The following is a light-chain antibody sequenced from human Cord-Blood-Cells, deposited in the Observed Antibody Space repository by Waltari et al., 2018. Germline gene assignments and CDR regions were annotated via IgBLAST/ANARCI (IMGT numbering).Light chain of an antibody. V-gene: IGLV2-23*01. J-gene: IGLJ2*01. CDR1: SSDVGSYTL. Sequence: QSALTQPASVSGSPGQSITISCTGTSSDVGSYTLVPWYQQHPGKAPKLMIYEGSKRPSGVSNRFSGSKSGNTASLTISGLQAEDEADYYCCSYAGSSLVVFGGGTKLTVL. CDR3: CSYAGSSLVV. CDR2: EGS.